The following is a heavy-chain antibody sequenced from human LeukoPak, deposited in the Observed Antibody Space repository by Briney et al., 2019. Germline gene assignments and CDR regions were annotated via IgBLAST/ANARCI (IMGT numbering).Heavy chain of an antibody. CDR3: ARDHLGSLDY. V-gene: IGHV3-7*01. Sequence: GGSLRLSCAASGFTFNTYWMAWVRQAPGKGLEWVANIKQDESEKYYVDPVKGRFTISRDNAKNSLYLQMNSLTAEDTAVYYCARDHLGSLDYWGQGILVTVSS. CDR1: GFTFNTYW. CDR2: IKQDESEK. J-gene: IGHJ4*02. D-gene: IGHD1-26*01.